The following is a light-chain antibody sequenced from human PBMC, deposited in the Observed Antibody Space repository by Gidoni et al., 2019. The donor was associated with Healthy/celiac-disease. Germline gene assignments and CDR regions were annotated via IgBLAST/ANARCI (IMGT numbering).Light chain of an antibody. CDR3: QQRSNWHPVT. CDR1: QCVSSY. V-gene: IGKV3-11*01. J-gene: IGKJ2*01. CDR2: DAS. Sequence: ELVLPQPPASLSLSPGERATLSCRASQCVSSYLAGYQQKPGQAPRLLIYDASNRATGIPARFSGSGAGTDFTLTIISIEPEDVAVYYCQQRSNWHPVTFGQGTKLEIK.